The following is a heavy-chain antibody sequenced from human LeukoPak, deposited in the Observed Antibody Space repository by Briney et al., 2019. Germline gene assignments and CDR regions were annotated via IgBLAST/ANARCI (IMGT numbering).Heavy chain of an antibody. CDR2: ISPDGSEK. V-gene: IGHV3-7*05. D-gene: IGHD3-16*01. Sequence: PGGSLRLSCAASGFTFSSNWMTWVRQAPGQGLEWVANISPDGSEKYYVDSVKGRFTISRDNAKNSLYLQMNSLRAEDTAVYYCARDYDWGQGSLVTVFS. CDR1: GFTFSSNW. CDR3: ARDYD. J-gene: IGHJ4*02.